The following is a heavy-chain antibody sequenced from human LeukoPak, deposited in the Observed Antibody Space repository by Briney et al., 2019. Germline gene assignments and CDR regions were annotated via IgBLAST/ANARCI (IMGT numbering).Heavy chain of an antibody. CDR2: INPNSGGT. Sequence: ASVKVSCKASGYTFTGYYMHWVRQAPGQGLEWMGWINPNSGGTNYAQKFQGRVTMTRDTSISTAYMELSRLRSDDTAVYYCAISDNRNSGAITDYWGQGTLVTVSS. CDR3: AISDNRNSGAITDY. J-gene: IGHJ4*02. D-gene: IGHD1-14*01. V-gene: IGHV1-2*02. CDR1: GYTFTGYY.